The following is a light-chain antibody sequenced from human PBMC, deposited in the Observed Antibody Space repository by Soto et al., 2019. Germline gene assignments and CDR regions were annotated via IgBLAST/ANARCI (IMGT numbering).Light chain of an antibody. CDR3: QHRMNWPLT. V-gene: IGKV3-11*01. CDR2: DAS. Sequence: EILLTQYPATRSLSPGERATLSCRASQTVSSYLLWYRQKPGQAPRLLIYDASNRATGVPARFTGSGSETDFTLTISSLEPEDFAVYYCQHRMNWPLTFGQGTRLEIK. J-gene: IGKJ5*01. CDR1: QTVSSY.